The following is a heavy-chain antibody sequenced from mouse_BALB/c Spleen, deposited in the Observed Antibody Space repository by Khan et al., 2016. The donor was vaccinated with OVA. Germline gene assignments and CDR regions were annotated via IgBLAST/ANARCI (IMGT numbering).Heavy chain of an antibody. Sequence: QVQLQQSGAELARPGTSVKLSCKASGYTFTSYWMQWVKQRPGQGLEWIGSIHHGDGDTRYTQKFKGKATLTADKSSSTAYMQLSSLASEDSAVYYCARGGITTGYFDYWGQGTTLTVSS. CDR3: ARGGITTGYFDY. J-gene: IGHJ2*01. V-gene: IGHV1-87*01. D-gene: IGHD2-4*01. CDR2: IHHGDGDT. CDR1: GYTFTSYW.